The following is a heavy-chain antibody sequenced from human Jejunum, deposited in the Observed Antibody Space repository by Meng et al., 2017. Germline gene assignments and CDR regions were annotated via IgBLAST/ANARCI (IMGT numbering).Heavy chain of an antibody. CDR3: ARRTYGDSRAYYFDY. V-gene: IGHV4-39*07. J-gene: IGHJ4*01. D-gene: IGHD4-17*01. CDR2: IYYNGDT. CDR1: GGSTSSSSYY. Sequence: SETLSLTCTVSGGSTSSSSYYWGWIRQPPGKGLEWLGNIYYNGDTHYNPSLQSRVTVSVDTSKNQFSLNLRSVSAADTAVYYCARRTYGDSRAYYFDYWGHGTLVTVSS.